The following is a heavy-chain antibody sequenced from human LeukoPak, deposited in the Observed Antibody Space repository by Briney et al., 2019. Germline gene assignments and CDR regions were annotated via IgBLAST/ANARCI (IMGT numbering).Heavy chain of an antibody. Sequence: ASVKVSCKASGGSFSSYAISWVRQAPGQGLEWMGGIIPIFGTANYAQKFQGRVTITTDESTSTAYMELSSLRSEDTAVYYCARTYYDFWSGYYTTPDYWGQGTLVTVSS. D-gene: IGHD3-3*01. CDR3: ARTYYDFWSGYYTTPDY. J-gene: IGHJ4*02. CDR2: IIPIFGTA. V-gene: IGHV1-69*05. CDR1: GGSFSSYA.